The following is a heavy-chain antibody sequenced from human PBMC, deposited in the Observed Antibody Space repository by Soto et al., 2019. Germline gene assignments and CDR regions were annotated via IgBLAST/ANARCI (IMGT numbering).Heavy chain of an antibody. Sequence: PSETLSLTCAVYGGSFSGYYWSWIRQPPGKGLEWIGEINHSGSTNYNPSLKSRVTISVDTSKNQFSLKLSSVTAADTAVYYCARGRITMVRGRNWFDPWGQGTLVTVYS. J-gene: IGHJ5*02. CDR3: ARGRITMVRGRNWFDP. V-gene: IGHV4-34*01. D-gene: IGHD3-10*01. CDR1: GGSFSGYY. CDR2: INHSGST.